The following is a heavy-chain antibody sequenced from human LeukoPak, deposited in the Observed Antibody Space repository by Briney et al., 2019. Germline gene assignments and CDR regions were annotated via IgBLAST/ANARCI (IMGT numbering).Heavy chain of an antibody. J-gene: IGHJ4*02. V-gene: IGHV4-34*01. D-gene: IGHD6-13*01. CDR2: INHSGST. Sequence: KPSETLSLTCAVYGGSFSGYYWSWIRQPPGKGLEWIGEINHSGSTNYNPSLKSRVTISVDTSKNQFSLKLSSVTAADTAVYYCARPMYSSSWTTRGLFDYWGQGTLVTVSS. CDR1: GGSFSGYY. CDR3: ARPMYSSSWTTRGLFDY.